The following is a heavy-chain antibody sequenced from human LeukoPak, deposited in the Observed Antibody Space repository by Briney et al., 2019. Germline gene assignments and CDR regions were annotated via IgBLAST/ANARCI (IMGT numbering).Heavy chain of an antibody. CDR2: IWYDGSGK. CDR1: GFTFNRYG. Sequence: SGRSLRLSCAASGFTFNRYGMHWVRQAPGKGLEWVAVIWYDGSGKYYADSMKGRFTVSRDNSKNTLFLQMNSLRAEDTAVYYCGRDGGDPYDFWSGSRDHADQKFYSYYGLDVWGQGTTVTVSS. CDR3: GRDGGDPYDFWSGSRDHADQKFYSYYGLDV. V-gene: IGHV3-33*01. J-gene: IGHJ6*02. D-gene: IGHD3-3*01.